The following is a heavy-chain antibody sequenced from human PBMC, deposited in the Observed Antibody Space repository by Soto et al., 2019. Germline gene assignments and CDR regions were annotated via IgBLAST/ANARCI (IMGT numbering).Heavy chain of an antibody. Sequence: QVQLQQWGAGLLKPSETLSLTCAVYGGSFSGYYWSWIRQPPGKGLEWIGEINLSGSTNYNPSLKSRVTISADTSKNQFSLRLTSVTAADTAVYYCARGGPFVVVVLIPTPNPNLDYWGQGILVTVSS. D-gene: IGHD2-15*01. CDR1: GGSFSGYY. V-gene: IGHV4-34*01. J-gene: IGHJ4*02. CDR3: ARGGPFVVVVLIPTPNPNLDY. CDR2: INLSGST.